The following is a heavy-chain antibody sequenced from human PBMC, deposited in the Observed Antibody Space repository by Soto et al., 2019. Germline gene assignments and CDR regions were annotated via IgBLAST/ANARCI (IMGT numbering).Heavy chain of an antibody. Sequence: HPGGCLSLSCAASGFTFTSYGMYWVRQAPEKGLEWVSAISGSGGSTYYADSVKGRFTISRDNSKNTLYLQMNSLRAEDTAVYYCANDYGDRRRYFQHWGQGTLVTVSS. CDR2: ISGSGGST. V-gene: IGHV3-23*01. D-gene: IGHD4-17*01. J-gene: IGHJ1*01. CDR1: GFTFTSYG. CDR3: ANDYGDRRRYFQH.